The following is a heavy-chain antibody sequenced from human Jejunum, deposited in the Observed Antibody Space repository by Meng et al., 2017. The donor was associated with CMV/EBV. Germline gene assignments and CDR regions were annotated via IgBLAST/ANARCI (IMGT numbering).Heavy chain of an antibody. V-gene: IGHV1-69*05. CDR3: ARDGRDGYNYPYDFDY. CDR1: FSNYA. CDR2: SSPIFRTA. D-gene: IGHD5-24*01. Sequence: FSNYAISAMRQAPGQGLEWRGGSSPIFRTANYAQKFQGRVTITTDESTNTAYMELSSRTSEDTAVYYCARDGRDGYNYPYDFDYWGQGTLVTVSS. J-gene: IGHJ4*02.